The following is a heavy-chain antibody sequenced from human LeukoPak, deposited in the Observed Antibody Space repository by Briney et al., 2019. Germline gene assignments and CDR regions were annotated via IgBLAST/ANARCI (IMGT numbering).Heavy chain of an antibody. Sequence: SGPTLVKPTQTLTLTCTFSGFSLTTTGTRVSWIRQPPGKALEWLARIDWDDHKFYSTSLKTRLTISKDTSKNQVVLTMTNMDPVDTATYYCARLQGATIGAKWFDPWGQGTLVTVSS. CDR1: GFSLTTTGTR. D-gene: IGHD4/OR15-4a*01. J-gene: IGHJ5*02. V-gene: IGHV2-70*04. CDR2: IDWDDHK. CDR3: ARLQGATIGAKWFDP.